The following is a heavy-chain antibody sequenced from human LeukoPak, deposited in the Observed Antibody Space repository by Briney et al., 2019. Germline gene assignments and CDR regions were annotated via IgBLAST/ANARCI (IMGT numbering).Heavy chain of an antibody. D-gene: IGHD3-10*01. CDR3: ARQDNFGSGSYLRDAFDI. Sequence: GGSLRLSCAASGFSFSSYALHWVRQAPGKGLEWVAVISYDGANKFYADSVTGRFTISRDNSKNTLVLQMTSLRAEDTAVYYCARQDNFGSGSYLRDAFDISGQGTVVTVPS. CDR1: GFSFSSYA. CDR2: ISYDGANK. J-gene: IGHJ3*02. V-gene: IGHV3-30-3*02.